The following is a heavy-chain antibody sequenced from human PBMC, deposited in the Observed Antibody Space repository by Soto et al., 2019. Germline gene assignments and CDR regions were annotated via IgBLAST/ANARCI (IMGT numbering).Heavy chain of an antibody. Sequence: QVQLQESGPGLVKPSETLSLTCSVSGGSISSYYWSWIRQPPGKGLEWIAYIYYSGTSYNPSLKSRVSISLDTFTAQCSLKRRSVTAGDTAVYYCARTYDGSGPNSGGYAFDIWGQGTMVTVSS. CDR3: ARTYDGSGPNSGGYAFDI. CDR2: IYYSGT. D-gene: IGHD3-22*01. J-gene: IGHJ3*02. CDR1: GGSISSYY. V-gene: IGHV4-59*01.